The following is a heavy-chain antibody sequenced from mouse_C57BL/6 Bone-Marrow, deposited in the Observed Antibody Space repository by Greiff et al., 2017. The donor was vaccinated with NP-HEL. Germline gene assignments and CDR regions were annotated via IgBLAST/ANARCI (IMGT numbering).Heavy chain of an antibody. Sequence: QVQLQQPGAELVKPGASVKLSCKASGYTFTSYWMQWVKQRPGQGLEWIGEIDPSDSYTNYNQKFKGKATLTVDTSSSTAYMQLSSLTSEDSAVYYCARGGGAYWGQGTLVTVSA. V-gene: IGHV1-50*01. CDR2: IDPSDSYT. CDR1: GYTFTSYW. J-gene: IGHJ3*01. CDR3: ARGGGAY.